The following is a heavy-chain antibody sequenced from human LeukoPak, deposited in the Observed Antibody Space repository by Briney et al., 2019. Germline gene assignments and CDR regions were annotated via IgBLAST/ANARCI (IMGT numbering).Heavy chain of an antibody. CDR1: GGSMSPYY. J-gene: IGHJ4*02. D-gene: IGHD3-10*01. V-gene: IGHV4-59*12. CDR2: VFYSGNT. Sequence: PSETLSLTCTVSGGSMSPYYWNWIRQAPGKGLEWIGYVFYSGNTYYNPSLRGRVTISIDTSKNQFSLKLSSVTAADTAVYYCARDQTYSGSGIYTYFDYWGQGILVTVST. CDR3: ARDQTYSGSGIYTYFDY.